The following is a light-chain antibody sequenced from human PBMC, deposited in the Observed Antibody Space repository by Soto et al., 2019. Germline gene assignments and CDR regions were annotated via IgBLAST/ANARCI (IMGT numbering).Light chain of an antibody. CDR1: SSDVGGSYY. J-gene: IGLJ1*01. CDR3: SSFSATAILV. V-gene: IGLV2-14*01. CDR2: ESS. Sequence: QSALTQPASVSGSPGQSITLSCTGTSSDVGGSYYVSWYQHHPTKAPKLMIYESSNRPSGVSNRFSGSKSGYTAFLTISGLQPEDEADYYCSSFSATAILVFGTGTKLTVL.